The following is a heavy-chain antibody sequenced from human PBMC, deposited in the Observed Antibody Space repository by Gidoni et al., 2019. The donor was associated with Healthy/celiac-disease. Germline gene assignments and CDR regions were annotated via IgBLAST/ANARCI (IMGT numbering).Heavy chain of an antibody. V-gene: IGHV4-59*01. CDR2: IYYSGST. J-gene: IGHJ5*02. CDR3: ARGGSSPGKNWFDP. D-gene: IGHD6-6*01. Sequence: PGKGLEWIGCIYYSGSTNYNPSLNSRVTISVDTSKIQFSLKLSSVTAADTAVYYCARGGSSPGKNWFDPWGQGTLVTVSS.